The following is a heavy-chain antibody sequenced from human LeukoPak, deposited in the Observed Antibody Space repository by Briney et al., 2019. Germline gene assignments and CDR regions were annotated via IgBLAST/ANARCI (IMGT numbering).Heavy chain of an antibody. CDR2: ISAYNGNT. CDR1: GYTFTSYG. J-gene: IGHJ5*02. Sequence: ASVKVSCKASGYTFTSYGIIWVRQAPGQGLEWMGWISAYNGNTNYAQKLQGRVTMTTDTSTSTAYMELRSLRSDDTAVYYCARGYCSGGSCYGGHWFDPWGQGTLVTVSS. D-gene: IGHD2-15*01. CDR3: ARGYCSGGSCYGGHWFDP. V-gene: IGHV1-18*01.